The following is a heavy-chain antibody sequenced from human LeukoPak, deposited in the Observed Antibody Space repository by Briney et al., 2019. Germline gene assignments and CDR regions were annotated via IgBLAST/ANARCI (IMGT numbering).Heavy chain of an antibody. J-gene: IGHJ3*02. Sequence: ASVKVSCKGSGYTFTSYDINWVRQATGQGLEWMGWMNPNSGNTGYAQKFQGRVTITRNTSISTAYMELSSLRSEDTAVYYCARVAARGDAFDIWGQGTMVTVSS. D-gene: IGHD6-6*01. CDR2: MNPNSGNT. V-gene: IGHV1-8*03. CDR3: ARVAARGDAFDI. CDR1: GYTFTSYD.